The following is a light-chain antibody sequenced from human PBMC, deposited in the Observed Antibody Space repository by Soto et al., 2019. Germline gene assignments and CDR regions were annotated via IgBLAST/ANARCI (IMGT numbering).Light chain of an antibody. Sequence: DIQMTQSPSSLSASVGDRVTITCQASQDITSYLNWYQHKPGKVPKLLIYDASILEAGVPSRFSGSGSGTDFTFTISSLQPEDVATYYCQHCDYLPIFGPGTTVDFK. CDR2: DAS. V-gene: IGKV1-33*01. CDR3: QHCDYLPI. CDR1: QDITSY. J-gene: IGKJ3*01.